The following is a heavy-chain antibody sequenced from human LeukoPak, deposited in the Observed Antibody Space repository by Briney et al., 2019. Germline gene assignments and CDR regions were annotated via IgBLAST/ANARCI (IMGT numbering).Heavy chain of an antibody. J-gene: IGHJ4*02. CDR1: GFTFSSYG. CDR2: IWYDGSNK. Sequence: GRSLRLSCAASGFTFSSYGMHWVRQAPGKGLEWVAVIWYDGSNKYYADSVKGRFTISRDNSKNTLYLQMNSLRAEDTAVYYCASHNYDSSGYRVFDYWGQGTLVTVSS. V-gene: IGHV3-33*01. CDR3: ASHNYDSSGYRVFDY. D-gene: IGHD3-22*01.